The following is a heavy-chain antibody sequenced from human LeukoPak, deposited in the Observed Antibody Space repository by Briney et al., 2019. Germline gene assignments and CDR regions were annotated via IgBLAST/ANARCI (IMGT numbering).Heavy chain of an antibody. CDR2: LGISGGST. CDR3: ARDRELDNILTGYYDY. D-gene: IGHD3-9*01. V-gene: IGHV3-23*01. Sequence: GGSLRLSCAASGFTFSNAWMSWVRQAPGKGLEWVSALGISGGSTYYADSVKGRFTISRDNSKNTLYLQMSSLRAEDTALYYCARDRELDNILTGYYDYWGQGTLVTVSS. J-gene: IGHJ4*02. CDR1: GFTFSNAW.